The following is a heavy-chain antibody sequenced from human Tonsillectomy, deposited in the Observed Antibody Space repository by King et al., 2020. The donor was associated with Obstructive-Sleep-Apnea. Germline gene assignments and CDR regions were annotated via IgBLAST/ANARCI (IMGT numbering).Heavy chain of an antibody. CDR3: ARGPATGGYDY. D-gene: IGHD1-14*01. V-gene: IGHV1-2*04. CDR1: GYTFTDYY. Sequence: VQLVESGAEVKNPGASVKVSCKASGYTFTDYYLHWVRQAPGQGLEWMGWINPNSGGTIFAQKFQGWLTMTRDTSISTVFLELSRLQCDDTAVHFCARGPATGGYDYWGQGTLVTVSS. CDR2: INPNSGGT. J-gene: IGHJ4*02.